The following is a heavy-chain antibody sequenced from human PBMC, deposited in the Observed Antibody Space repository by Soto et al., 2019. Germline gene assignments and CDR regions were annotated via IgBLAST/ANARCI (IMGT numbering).Heavy chain of an antibody. V-gene: IGHV3-30-3*01. J-gene: IGHJ4*02. Sequence: GGSLRLSCAASRFTFSSYAMHLVRQAPGKGLEWVAVISYDGSNKYYADSVKGRFTISRDNSKNTLYLQMNSLRAEDTAVYYCARELPLVLGHYFGYWGQGTLVTVSA. D-gene: IGHD3-16*01. CDR2: ISYDGSNK. CDR3: ARELPLVLGHYFGY. CDR1: RFTFSSYA.